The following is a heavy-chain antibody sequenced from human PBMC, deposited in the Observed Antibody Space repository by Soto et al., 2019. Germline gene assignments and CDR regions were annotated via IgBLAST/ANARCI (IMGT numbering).Heavy chain of an antibody. CDR2: IIPIFGTA. CDR1: GGTFSSYA. CDR3: ARSGLAVAGTLPDY. J-gene: IGHJ4*02. D-gene: IGHD6-19*01. V-gene: IGHV1-69*13. Sequence: GASVKVSCKASGGTFSSYAISWVRQAPGQGLEWMGGIIPIFGTANYAQKFQGRVTITADESTSTAYMELSSLRSEDTAVYYCARSGLAVAGTLPDYWGQRTLVTASS.